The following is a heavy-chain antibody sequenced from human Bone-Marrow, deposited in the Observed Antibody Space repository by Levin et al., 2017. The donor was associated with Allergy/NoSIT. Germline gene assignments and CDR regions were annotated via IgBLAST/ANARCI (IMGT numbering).Heavy chain of an antibody. V-gene: IGHV3-23*01. Sequence: GGSLRLSCAASGFTFSNYAMIWVRQAPGKGLEWVSAISGSTSSTYYADSVKGRFTISRDNSKHTLYLQMNSLRAEDTAVYYCAKEMVEAVANYYYYGMDVWGQGTTVTVSS. D-gene: IGHD6-19*01. CDR2: ISGSTSST. CDR3: AKEMVEAVANYYYYGMDV. J-gene: IGHJ6*02. CDR1: GFTFSNYA.